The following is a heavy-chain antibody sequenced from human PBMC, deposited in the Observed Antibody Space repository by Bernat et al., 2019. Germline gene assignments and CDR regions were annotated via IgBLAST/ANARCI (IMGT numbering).Heavy chain of an antibody. Sequence: QVQLVQSGAEVKKPGASVKVSCKASGYTFTSYGISWVRQAPGQGLEWMGWISAYNGNTNYAQKPQGRVTMTTDTSTSTAYMELRSLRSDDTAVYYCARGPIRYCDFWSGSPQGMDVWGKGTTVTVSS. CDR1: GYTFTSYG. CDR3: ARGPIRYCDFWSGSPQGMDV. D-gene: IGHD3-3*01. J-gene: IGHJ6*04. V-gene: IGHV1-18*01. CDR2: ISAYNGNT.